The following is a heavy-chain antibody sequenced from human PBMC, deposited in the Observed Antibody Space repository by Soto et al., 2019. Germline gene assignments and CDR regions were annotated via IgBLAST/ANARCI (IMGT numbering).Heavy chain of an antibody. Sequence: SETLSLTCTVSGGSISSSGNDWGWIRQPPGKGLEWIGNIYYSENTYYNPSLKSRVTISVDTSKNQFSLRLTSVTAADTAVYYCATHPPYGPLDHWGQGTLVTVSS. CDR3: ATHPPYGPLDH. CDR2: IYYSENT. J-gene: IGHJ4*02. D-gene: IGHD4-17*01. V-gene: IGHV4-39*01. CDR1: GGSISSSGND.